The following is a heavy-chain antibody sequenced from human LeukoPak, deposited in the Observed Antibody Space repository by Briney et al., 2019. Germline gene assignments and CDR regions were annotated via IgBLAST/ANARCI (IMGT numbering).Heavy chain of an antibody. CDR2: ITLDGGGA. CDR3: AKESGHKYFDY. V-gene: IGHV3-43D*03. Sequence: GGSLRLSCAASGFSFGGYAMHWVRQAPGKGLEWVSLITLDGGGAFYADSVKGRFTISRDNSRNSLYLQMNSLRPEDTAFYFCAKESGHKYFDYWGQGTLVTVSS. J-gene: IGHJ4*02. CDR1: GFSFGGYA.